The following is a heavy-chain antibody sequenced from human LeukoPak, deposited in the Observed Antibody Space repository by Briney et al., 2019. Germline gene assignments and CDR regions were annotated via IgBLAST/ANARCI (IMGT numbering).Heavy chain of an antibody. Sequence: GGSLRLSCAVSGFSVSNYYMNWVRQAPGKGLEWVSAITGTGGSTYYADSVKGRFTISRDNSKNTLSLQMDSLRVEDTALYYCAKRGSYFGGFDYWGQGTLLTVPS. J-gene: IGHJ4*02. CDR2: ITGTGGST. CDR1: GFSVSNYY. V-gene: IGHV3-23*01. CDR3: AKRGSYFGGFDY. D-gene: IGHD3-10*01.